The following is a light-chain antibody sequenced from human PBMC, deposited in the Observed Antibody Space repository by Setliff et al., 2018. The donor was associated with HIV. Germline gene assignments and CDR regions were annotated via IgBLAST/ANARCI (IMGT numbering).Light chain of an antibody. CDR3: SSYTTSSALVL. CDR2: DVS. J-gene: IGLJ2*01. V-gene: IGLV2-14*03. Sequence: QSALTQPASVSGSPGQSIAISCTGTSSDVGGHNYVSWYQQHPGKAPKLMIYDVSNRPSGISNRFSGSKSGNTASLTISGLQAEDEADYCCSSYTTSSALVLFGGGTKVTVL. CDR1: SSDVGGHNY.